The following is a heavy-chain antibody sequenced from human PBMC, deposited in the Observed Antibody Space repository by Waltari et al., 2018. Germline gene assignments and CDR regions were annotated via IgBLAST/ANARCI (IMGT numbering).Heavy chain of an antibody. CDR1: GFTVSSSG. J-gene: IGHJ4*02. CDR3: AIGGVETSWYWRY. CDR2: IKTDGSET. V-gene: IGHV3-7*01. D-gene: IGHD6-13*01. Sequence: EVQVVESGGGVVQPGGSLRISCAASGFTVSSSGLTWVRQAPGKGRGWVANIKTDGSETYYVDSVKGRFTISRDNTKNSLYLQMSSLRAEDTAVYYCAIGGVETSWYWRYWGQGTLVTVSS.